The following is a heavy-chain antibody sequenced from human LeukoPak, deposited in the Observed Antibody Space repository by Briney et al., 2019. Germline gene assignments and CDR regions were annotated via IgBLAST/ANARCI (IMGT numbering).Heavy chain of an antibody. CDR1: GFTFSSYA. J-gene: IGHJ4*02. V-gene: IGHV3-30-3*01. Sequence: GRSLRLSCAASGFTFSSYAMHWVRQAPGKGLEWVAVISYDGSNKYYADSVKGRFTISRDNSKNTLYLQMNSLRAEDTAVYYCARVPFDDWGQGTLVTVSS. CDR2: ISYDGSNK. CDR3: ARVPFDD.